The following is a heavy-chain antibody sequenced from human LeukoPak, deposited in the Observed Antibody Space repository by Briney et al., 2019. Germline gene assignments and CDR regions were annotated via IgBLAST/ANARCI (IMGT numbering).Heavy chain of an antibody. CDR2: INHSGST. CDR1: GGSFSGYY. J-gene: IGHJ4*02. Sequence: SETLSLTCAVYGGSFSGYYWSWIRQPPGKGLEWIGEINHSGSTNYNPSLKSRVTISVDTSKNQFSLKLSSGTAADTAVYYCASSPTVTTLYYFDYWGQGTLVTVSS. CDR3: ASSPTVTTLYYFDY. D-gene: IGHD4-17*01. V-gene: IGHV4-34*01.